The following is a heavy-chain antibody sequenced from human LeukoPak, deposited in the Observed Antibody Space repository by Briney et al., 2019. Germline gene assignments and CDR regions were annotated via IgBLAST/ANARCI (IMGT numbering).Heavy chain of an antibody. D-gene: IGHD6-19*01. Sequence: GGSLRLSCTASGFTFSSYDISWVRQAPGKGLEWVSTISGLGGRTYYADSVKGRFTISRDNSKNTVYLQVNSLRVEDTAVYYCAREKTAVGGYDYWGQGTLVTVSS. CDR1: GFTFSSYD. V-gene: IGHV3-23*01. CDR2: ISGLGGRT. J-gene: IGHJ4*02. CDR3: AREKTAVGGYDY.